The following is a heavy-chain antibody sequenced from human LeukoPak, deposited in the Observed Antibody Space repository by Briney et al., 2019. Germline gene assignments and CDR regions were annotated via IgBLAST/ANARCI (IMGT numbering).Heavy chain of an antibody. D-gene: IGHD6-13*01. CDR2: IYYSGST. CDR3: AGETPYSSSWYLDY. J-gene: IGHJ4*02. Sequence: SQTLSLTCTVSGGSISSGGYYWSWIRQHPGKGLEWIGYIYYSGSTYYNPSLKSRVTISVDTSENQFSLKLSSVTAADTAVYYCAGETPYSSSWYLDYWGQGTLVTVSS. V-gene: IGHV4-31*03. CDR1: GGSISSGGYY.